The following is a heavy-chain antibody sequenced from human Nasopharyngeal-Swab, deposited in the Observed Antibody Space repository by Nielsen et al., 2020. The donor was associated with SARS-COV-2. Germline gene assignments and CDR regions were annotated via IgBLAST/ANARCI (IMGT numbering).Heavy chain of an antibody. V-gene: IGHV3-48*02. Sequence: GESLKISCTASGFTYETFSMNWIRQAPGKGLEWISYISGASRTIHYADSVKGRFTISRDNTKNSLPLQMDRLRDEDTAVYYCARSNGDYTRLLDYWGQGTLVTVSS. CDR1: GFTYETFS. CDR2: ISGASRTI. D-gene: IGHD4-17*01. J-gene: IGHJ4*02. CDR3: ARSNGDYTRLLDY.